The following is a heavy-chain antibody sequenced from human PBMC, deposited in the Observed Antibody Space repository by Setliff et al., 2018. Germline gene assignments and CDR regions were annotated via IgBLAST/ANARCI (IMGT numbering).Heavy chain of an antibody. CDR1: GYTFSDYG. CDR2: ISPYTGRT. CDR3: ERLVRYCTTTSCQRTSGDDF. D-gene: IGHD2-2*01. Sequence: GASVKVSCKASGYTFSDYGISWVRLAPGHGLEWMGWISPYTGRTFYAPQFQDRVVMTTDTSTNTAYLDLRSLRSDDTAVYYCERLVRYCTTTSCQRTSGDDFWGQGTLVTSPQ. V-gene: IGHV1-18*01. J-gene: IGHJ4*02.